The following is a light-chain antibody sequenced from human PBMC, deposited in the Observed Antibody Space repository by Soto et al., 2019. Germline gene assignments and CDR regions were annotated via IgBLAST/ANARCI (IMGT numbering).Light chain of an antibody. V-gene: IGLV2-14*01. Sequence: QSALTQPPSASGSPGQSVTISCTGTTSDIGAYNYVSWYQQRPGKAPKLIISEVRNRPSGISYRFTGSKSGNTASLTISGLQAEDEADYYCSSYTTTSTLVFGGGTKLTVL. CDR2: EVR. CDR3: SSYTTTSTLV. CDR1: TSDIGAYNY. J-gene: IGLJ3*02.